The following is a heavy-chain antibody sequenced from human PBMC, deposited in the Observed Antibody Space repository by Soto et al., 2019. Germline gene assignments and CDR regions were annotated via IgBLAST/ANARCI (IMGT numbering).Heavy chain of an antibody. J-gene: IGHJ4*02. V-gene: IGHV3-66*01. CDR3: AGGRAFDF. Sequence: EVQLVESGGDLVQPGGSLRLACAASGFTVSSNFMSWVRQAPGMGLEWLSLIYSGGGTYYADSVKGRFTTSRDNSKYPVYLKMNSLRAEDAAVYYCAGGRAFDFWGQGTLVTVSS. CDR2: IYSGGGT. CDR1: GFTVSSNF.